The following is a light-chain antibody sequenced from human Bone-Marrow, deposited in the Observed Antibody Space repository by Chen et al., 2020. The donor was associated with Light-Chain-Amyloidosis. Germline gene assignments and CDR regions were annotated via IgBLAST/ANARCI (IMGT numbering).Light chain of an antibody. Sequence: DIVMTQSPDSLAVSLGERATISCKSSQSVLYGPINKNYFAWFHQNPGQPPKLLVYWASTRESGIPDRFSGSGSRTDFTLTVNSLQAKNVAVYYCEECHSLPFTFGPGTKVDI. J-gene: IGKJ3*01. CDR3: EECHSLPFT. V-gene: IGKV4-1*01. CDR1: QSVLYGPINKNY. CDR2: WAS.